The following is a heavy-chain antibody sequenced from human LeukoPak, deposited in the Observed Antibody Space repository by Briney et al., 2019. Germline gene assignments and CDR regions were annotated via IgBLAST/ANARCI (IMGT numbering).Heavy chain of an antibody. Sequence: GGSLRLSCAASGFTFSSYAMNWVRQAPGKGLEWVANIKQDGSEKYYVDSVKGRFTISRDNAKNSLYLQMNSLRAEDTAVYYCARDLYCSSTSCYSNWFDPWGQGTLVTVSS. J-gene: IGHJ5*02. V-gene: IGHV3-7*01. CDR1: GFTFSSYA. D-gene: IGHD2-2*01. CDR3: ARDLYCSSTSCYSNWFDP. CDR2: IKQDGSEK.